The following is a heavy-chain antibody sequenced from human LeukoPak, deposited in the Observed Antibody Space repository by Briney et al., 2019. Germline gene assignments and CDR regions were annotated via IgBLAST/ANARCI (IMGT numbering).Heavy chain of an antibody. D-gene: IGHD3-22*01. CDR3: ARFYYYDSSGYPMGDY. J-gene: IGHJ4*02. CDR2: TYYRSKWYH. V-gene: IGHV6-1*01. Sequence: SQTLSLTCAISGDSVSSNRAAWNWIRQSPSRGLEWLGRTYYRSKWYHDYAVSVKSRITINPDTSKNQFSLQLNSVTPEDTAVYYCARFYYYDSSGYPMGDYWGQGTLVTVSS. CDR1: GDSVSSNRAA.